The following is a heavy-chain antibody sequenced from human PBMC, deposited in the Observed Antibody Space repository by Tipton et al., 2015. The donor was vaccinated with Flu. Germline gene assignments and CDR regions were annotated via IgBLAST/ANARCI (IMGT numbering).Heavy chain of an antibody. D-gene: IGHD6-6*01. CDR2: ISDGGGVR. CDR3: AKDRSARPEVGLDC. Sequence: QLVQSGGNLVQPGRSLRLSCTTSGFTFGDYAMSWVRQAPGKRLAWVSGISDGGGVRYVADSVQGRFSISRDNVKNMLYLQMNSLRADDTAVYYCAKDRSARPEVGLDCWGHGTLVTVSS. CDR1: GFTFGDYA. V-gene: IGHV3-23*04. J-gene: IGHJ4*01.